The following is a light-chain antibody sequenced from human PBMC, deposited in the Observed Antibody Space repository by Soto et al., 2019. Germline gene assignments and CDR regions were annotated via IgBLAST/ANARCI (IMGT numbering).Light chain of an antibody. Sequence: DIQMTQSPSSLSASVGDRVTIACRASQSINIFLNWYQQKPGKAPKLLIYGASSLQSGVPSRFSAAGSGTDFNLSITSLQPEDFGPYPCQRSSGGTPFTFGPGTTVDIK. CDR3: QRSSGGTPFT. CDR2: GAS. J-gene: IGKJ3*01. CDR1: QSINIF. V-gene: IGKV1-39*01.